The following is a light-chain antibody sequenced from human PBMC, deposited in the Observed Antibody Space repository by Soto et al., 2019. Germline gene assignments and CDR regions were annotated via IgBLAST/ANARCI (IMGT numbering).Light chain of an antibody. V-gene: IGKV3-20*01. CDR2: GAS. J-gene: IGKJ1*01. Sequence: EIVLTQSPGTLSLSPGERATLSCRASQSVSSSSLAWYQQKPGQAPRLLIYGASSRATGIPDRFSGSGSGTDFTLTISRLEPGDFAVYYCQQYGSSPSFGQGTKVEIQ. CDR3: QQYGSSPS. CDR1: QSVSSSS.